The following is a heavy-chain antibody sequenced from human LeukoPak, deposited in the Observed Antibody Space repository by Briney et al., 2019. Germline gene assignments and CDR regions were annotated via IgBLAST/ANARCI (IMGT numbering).Heavy chain of an antibody. CDR2: ISGSGVTGGGT. D-gene: IGHD3-3*01. V-gene: IGHV3-23*01. Sequence: GGSLRLSCAASGFSFASYAMNWVRQAPGKGLEWVSGISGSGVTGGGTYYADSVKGRITISRDNSENTLYLQLNSLRAEDTAVYYCANPYYDFWSGDYWGQGTLVTVSS. J-gene: IGHJ4*02. CDR3: ANPYYDFWSGDY. CDR1: GFSFASYA.